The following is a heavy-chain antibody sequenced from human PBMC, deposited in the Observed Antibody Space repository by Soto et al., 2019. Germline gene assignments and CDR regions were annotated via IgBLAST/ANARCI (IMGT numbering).Heavy chain of an antibody. D-gene: IGHD2-2*01. CDR1: GFIFTSFS. Sequence: DVELVESGGALGQPGGSLRLSCAASGFIFTSFSMNWVRQAPGRGLEWVSYTGGRGSITTYADSVKGRFTISRDNAKNSVSLQMNSLRDEDTAVYFCVRDLHYAFDSWGQGILVTVSS. CDR2: TGGRGSIT. V-gene: IGHV3-48*02. CDR3: VRDLHYAFDS. J-gene: IGHJ5*01.